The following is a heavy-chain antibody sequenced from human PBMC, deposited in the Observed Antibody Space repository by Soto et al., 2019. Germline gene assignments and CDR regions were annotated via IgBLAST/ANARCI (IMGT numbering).Heavy chain of an antibody. CDR3: AKDPIKIFGVVIIRPNWFDP. J-gene: IGHJ5*02. CDR1: GCTFSSYA. V-gene: IGHV3-23*01. D-gene: IGHD3-3*01. Sequence: PXGSLLLSCAASGCTFSSYAMSWVRQAPGKGLEWVSAISGSGGSTYYADSVKGRFTISRDNSKNTLYLQMNSLRAEDTAVYYCAKDPIKIFGVVIIRPNWFDPWGQGTLVTVYS. CDR2: ISGSGGST.